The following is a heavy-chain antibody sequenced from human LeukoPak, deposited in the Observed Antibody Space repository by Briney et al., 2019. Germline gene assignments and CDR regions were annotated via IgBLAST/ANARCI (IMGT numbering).Heavy chain of an antibody. D-gene: IGHD3-10*01. J-gene: IGHJ4*02. CDR2: ISGSGGST. V-gene: IGHV3-23*01. CDR3: AKDRLWFGELFSDFDY. Sequence: PGGSLRLSCAASGFTFSSYGMSWVRQAPGKGLEWVSAISGSGGSTYYADSVKGRFTISRDNSKNTLYLQMNSLRAEDTAVYYCAKDRLWFGELFSDFDYWGQGTLVTVSS. CDR1: GFTFSSYG.